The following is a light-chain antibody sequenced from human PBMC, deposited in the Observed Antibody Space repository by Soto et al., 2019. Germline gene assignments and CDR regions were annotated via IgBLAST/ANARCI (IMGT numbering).Light chain of an antibody. V-gene: IGLV2-14*01. Sequence: QSALTQPASVSGSPGQSITISCTGTSSDIGGYNYVSWYQQHPGKAPKLMIYEVVNRPSGLSYRFSGSKSGNTASLTISGLQAEDEADYYCSSYTSSSTVAFGGGTKLTVL. J-gene: IGLJ2*01. CDR1: SSDIGGYNY. CDR3: SSYTSSSTVA. CDR2: EVV.